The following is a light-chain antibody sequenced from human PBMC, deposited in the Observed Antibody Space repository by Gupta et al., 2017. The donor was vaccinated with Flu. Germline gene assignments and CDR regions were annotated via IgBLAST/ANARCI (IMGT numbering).Light chain of an antibody. CDR1: QSVSSN. CDR3: QQDNTWTT. CDR2: DAS. Sequence: EIVMTQSPATLSVSPGERATLSCRASQSVSSNLAWFQQKPGQAPRLLIYDASTRATGIPDRFSGSGSGTEFTLTSSSRQSEDFAVYHGQQDNTWTTFGQGTKVEIK. J-gene: IGKJ1*01. V-gene: IGKV3-15*01.